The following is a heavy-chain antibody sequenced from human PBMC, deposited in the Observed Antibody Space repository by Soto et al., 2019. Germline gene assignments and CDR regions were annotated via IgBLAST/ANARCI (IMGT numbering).Heavy chain of an antibody. D-gene: IGHD5-12*01. CDR3: ASGVDIATLGLFDY. J-gene: IGHJ4*02. CDR1: GGTFSSYA. CDR2: IIPIFGTA. Sequence: QVQLVQSGAEVKKPGSSVKVSCKASGGTFSSYAISWVRQAPGQGLEWMGGIIPIFGTANYAQKFQGRVRISAHESTRTPNMELSSLSTEHTAVYYCASGVDIATLGLFDYSGQGTLVTVSS. V-gene: IGHV1-69*01.